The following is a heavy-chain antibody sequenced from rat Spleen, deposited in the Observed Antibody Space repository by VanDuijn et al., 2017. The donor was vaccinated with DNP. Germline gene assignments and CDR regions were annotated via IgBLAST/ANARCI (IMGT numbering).Heavy chain of an antibody. CDR2: ISTGGGTL. D-gene: IGHD1-1*01. V-gene: IGHV5-25*01. CDR1: GFTFSNYG. Sequence: EVQLVESGGGLVQPGRSMKLSCAASGFTFSNYGMAWVRQAPTKGLEWVATISTGGGTLYYRDSVKGRFTISRDDAKSTLYLQMNSLKSEDTATYYCTRQYYYSGDDNWFAYWGQGTLVTVSS. J-gene: IGHJ3*01. CDR3: TRQYYYSGDDNWFAY.